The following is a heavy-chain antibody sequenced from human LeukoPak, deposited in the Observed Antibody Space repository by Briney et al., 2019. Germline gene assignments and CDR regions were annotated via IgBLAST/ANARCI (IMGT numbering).Heavy chain of an antibody. CDR1: GFTFSSFW. V-gene: IGHV3-7*01. CDR2: IKQDGSEK. J-gene: IGHJ4*02. CDR3: ARDLNYFDY. Sequence: GGSLRLSGAASGFTFSSFWMTWVRQAPGKGLEWVANIKQDGSEKYYVDSVRGRFTISRDNATNSLYLQMNSLRAEDTAVYYCARDLNYFDYWGQGTLVTVSS.